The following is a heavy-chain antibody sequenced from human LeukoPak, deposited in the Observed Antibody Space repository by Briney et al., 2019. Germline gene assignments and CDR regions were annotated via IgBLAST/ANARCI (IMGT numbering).Heavy chain of an antibody. V-gene: IGHV3-23*01. D-gene: IGHD2-21*01. Sequence: GGSLRLSCVGSGFTFRSHAMSWVRQAPEKGLEFVSGIYENGGTTYYADSVKGRFYISRDNSKNTLYLQMDSLRGEDTAVYYCAKDFRIGYSAHFDYWGQGALVTVSS. CDR1: GFTFRSHA. CDR2: IYENGGTT. CDR3: AKDFRIGYSAHFDY. J-gene: IGHJ4*02.